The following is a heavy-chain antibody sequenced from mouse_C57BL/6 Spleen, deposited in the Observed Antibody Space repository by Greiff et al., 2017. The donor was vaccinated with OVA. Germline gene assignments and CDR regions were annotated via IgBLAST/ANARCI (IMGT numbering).Heavy chain of an antibody. V-gene: IGHV10-1*01. CDR2: IRSKSNNYAT. J-gene: IGHJ3*01. Sequence: GGGLVQPKGSLKLSCAASGFSFNTYAMNWVRQAPGKGLEWVARIRSKSNNYATYYADSVKDRFTISRDDSESMLYLQMNNLKTEDTAMYYCVRDYGSSYDAWFAYWGQGTLVTVSA. CDR3: VRDYGSSYDAWFAY. CDR1: GFSFNTYA. D-gene: IGHD1-1*01.